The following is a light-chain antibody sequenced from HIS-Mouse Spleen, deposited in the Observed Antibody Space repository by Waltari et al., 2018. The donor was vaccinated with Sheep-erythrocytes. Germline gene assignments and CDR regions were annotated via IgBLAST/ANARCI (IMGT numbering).Light chain of an antibody. V-gene: IGLV2-8*01. CDR1: SSDVGGYTY. CDR3: SSYAGSNNYV. Sequence: QSALTQPPSASGSPGQSVTISCTGTSSDVGGYTYVSWYQQHPGKAPKLMLYAVSKRPSGVPERFSGSKAGNTASLTVSGLQAEDEADYYCSSYAGSNNYVFGTGTKVTVL. CDR2: AVS. J-gene: IGLJ1*01.